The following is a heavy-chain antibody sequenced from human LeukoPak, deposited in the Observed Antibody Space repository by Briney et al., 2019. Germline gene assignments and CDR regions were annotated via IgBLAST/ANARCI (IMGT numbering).Heavy chain of an antibody. J-gene: IGHJ5*02. V-gene: IGHV3-23*01. CDR2: ISGSGSST. Sequence: PGGSLRLSCVGSGFTFSSNTMSWVRQAPGKGLEWVSAISGSGSSTYYAVSVKGRLTISRDNFKNTLYLQMNSLRVEDTAVYYCAKGSSWGQGTLVTVSS. D-gene: IGHD2-15*01. CDR3: AKGSS. CDR1: GFTFSSNT.